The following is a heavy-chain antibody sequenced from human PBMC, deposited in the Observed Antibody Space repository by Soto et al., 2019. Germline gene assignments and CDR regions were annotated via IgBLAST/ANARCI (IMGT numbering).Heavy chain of an antibody. CDR2: LYYSGST. D-gene: IGHD3-10*01. V-gene: IGHV4-59*01. Sequence: SETLSLTCTVSGGSISSSYGSWIRQPTGKGLEWIGYLYYSGSTNYNPSLKSRVTISVDTSKNQFSLKLSSVTAADTAVYYCASGITMVRGPWLFDVWGQGTPVTVSS. CDR1: GGSISSSY. CDR3: ASGITMVRGPWLFDV. J-gene: IGHJ4*02.